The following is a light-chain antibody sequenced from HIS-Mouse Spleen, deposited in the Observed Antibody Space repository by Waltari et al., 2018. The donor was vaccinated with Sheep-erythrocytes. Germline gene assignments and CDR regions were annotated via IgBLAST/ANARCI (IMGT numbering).Light chain of an antibody. V-gene: IGKV3-11*01. J-gene: IGKJ2*01. Sequence: EIVLTQSPATLSLSPGERATLSCRASQSVSSYLAGYQQKPGQAPRLLIYDAANRATSIPARFVSSGCRTDFTRTIGSLEREDFAVYYSQQRSNWYTFGQGTKLEIK. CDR2: DAA. CDR3: QQRSNWYT. CDR1: QSVSSY.